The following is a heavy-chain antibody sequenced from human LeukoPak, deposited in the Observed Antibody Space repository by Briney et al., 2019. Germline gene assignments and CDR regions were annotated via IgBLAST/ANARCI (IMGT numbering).Heavy chain of an antibody. CDR3: ARASGSNWSSIPFQH. D-gene: IGHD6-13*01. J-gene: IGHJ1*01. Sequence: GGSLRLSCAASGFTFSSYEMNWVRQAPGKGLEWVSYISSSGSTIYYADSVKGRFTISRDNAKNSLYLQMNSLRAEDTAVYYCARASGSNWSSIPFQHRGQGTPVTVSS. CDR2: ISSSGSTI. V-gene: IGHV3-48*03. CDR1: GFTFSSYE.